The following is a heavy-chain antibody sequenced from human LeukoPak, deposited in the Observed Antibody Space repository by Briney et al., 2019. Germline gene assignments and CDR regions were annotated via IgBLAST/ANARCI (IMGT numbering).Heavy chain of an antibody. CDR1: GFTFGNYA. CDR2: ISGTGGAR. D-gene: IGHD2-21*01. CDR3: VKDPRDTYGTNWFVS. V-gene: IGHV3-23*01. J-gene: IGHJ5*01. Sequence: TGGSLRLSCVASGFTFGNYAMSWVRQAPGKGLQWVSQISGTGGARWYAGFARDRFTISRDNSKRTLYLQMYGLRVEDTAMYYCVKDPRDTYGTNWFVSWGQGTLLIVSS.